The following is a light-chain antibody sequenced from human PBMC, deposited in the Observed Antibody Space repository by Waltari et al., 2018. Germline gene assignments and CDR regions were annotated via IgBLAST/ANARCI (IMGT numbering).Light chain of an antibody. CDR2: DVG. Sequence: QSALTQPASVSGSPGQSVIISCTGSRGAVGSSNYFSWYQQRPGKPPKVIIYDVGVRPSGISNRFSGSKSDNTASLTISGLQAEDEADYFCSSYTTSKTWVFGGGTRVIVL. V-gene: IGLV2-14*03. J-gene: IGLJ3*02. CDR3: SSYTTSKTWV. CDR1: RGAVGSSNY.